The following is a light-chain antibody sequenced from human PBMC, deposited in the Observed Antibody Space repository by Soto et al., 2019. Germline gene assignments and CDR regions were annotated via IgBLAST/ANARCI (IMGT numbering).Light chain of an antibody. J-gene: IGKJ1*01. V-gene: IGKV3-11*01. CDR3: QQYYSTPPWT. CDR1: QSLGSY. CDR2: DAS. Sequence: ETVLTQSPATLSLSPGERATLSCRASQSLGSYLAWYQQKPGQAPRLLIYDASNRATGTPPRFSGSGAGTDFTLTISSLQAEDVAIYYCQQYYSTPPWTFGPGTKVEIK.